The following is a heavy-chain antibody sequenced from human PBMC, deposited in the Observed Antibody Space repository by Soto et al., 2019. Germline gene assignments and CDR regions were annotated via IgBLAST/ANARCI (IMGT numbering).Heavy chain of an antibody. Sequence: QVQLVESGGGVVQPGRSLRLSCAASGFTFSSYGMHWVRQAPGKGLEWVAVISYDGSNKYYADSVKGRFTISRDNSKNTLYLQMNSLRAEDTAVYYCAKDKYSSSQYNWFDPWGQGILVTVSS. J-gene: IGHJ5*02. V-gene: IGHV3-30*18. D-gene: IGHD6-6*01. CDR3: AKDKYSSSQYNWFDP. CDR2: ISYDGSNK. CDR1: GFTFSSYG.